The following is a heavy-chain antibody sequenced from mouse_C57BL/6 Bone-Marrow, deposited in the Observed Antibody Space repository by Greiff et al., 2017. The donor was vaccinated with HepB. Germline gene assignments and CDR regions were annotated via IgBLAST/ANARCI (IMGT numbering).Heavy chain of an antibody. CDR3: AGDTITTAVGAMDD. CDR2: ITHSGET. D-gene: IGHD1-1*01. J-gene: IGHJ4*01. V-gene: IGHV12-3*01. Sequence: VKLVESGPGLVKPSQSLFLTCSITGFPITSGYYWIWIRQSPGKPLEWMGYITHSGETFYNPPLQSPIAITRETSKNQFFLQLNTVTTEDTAMYYFAGDTITTAVGAMDDWGHGTSVSVSS. CDR1: GFPITSGYY.